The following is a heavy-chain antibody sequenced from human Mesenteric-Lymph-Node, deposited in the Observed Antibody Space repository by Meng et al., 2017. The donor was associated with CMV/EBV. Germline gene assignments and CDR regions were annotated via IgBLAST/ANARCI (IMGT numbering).Heavy chain of an antibody. CDR1: GDSISSFYY. D-gene: IGHD6-19*01. Sequence: QLGGSGPGQATPSETLSLTCTVSGDSISSFYYGGWIRQPPGRGLEWIGSVHYTGSTYYSPSLKSRVTVSVDTSKNQFSLRLTSVTAADTAVYYCARPFPSWQSPRLDPFGAWGQGTLVTVSS. CDR3: ARPFPSWQSPRLDPFGA. J-gene: IGHJ5*02. CDR2: VHYTGST. V-gene: IGHV4-39*01.